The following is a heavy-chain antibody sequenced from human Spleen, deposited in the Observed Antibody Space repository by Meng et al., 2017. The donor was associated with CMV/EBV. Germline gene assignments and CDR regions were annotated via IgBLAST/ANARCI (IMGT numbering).Heavy chain of an antibody. J-gene: IGHJ5*02. CDR1: SYS. Sequence: SYSMNWVRQAPGKGLEWVSSISSSSSYIYYADSVKGRFTISRDNAKNSLYLQMNSLRAEDTAVYYCARDPSPYYDILTGYYSNWFDPWGQGTLVTVSS. V-gene: IGHV3-21*01. CDR3: ARDPSPYYDILTGYYSNWFDP. CDR2: ISSSSSYI. D-gene: IGHD3-9*01.